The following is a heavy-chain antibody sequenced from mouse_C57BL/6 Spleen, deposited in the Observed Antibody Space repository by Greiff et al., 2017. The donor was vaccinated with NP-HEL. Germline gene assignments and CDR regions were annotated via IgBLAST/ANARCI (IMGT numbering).Heavy chain of an antibody. CDR2: IDPGNGDT. D-gene: IGHD4-1*01. V-gene: IGHV14-4*01. J-gene: IGHJ1*03. CDR3: TVTGTDWYFDV. CDR1: GFNIKDDY. Sequence: VQLQQSGAELVRPGASVKLSCTASGFNIKDDYMHWVKQRPEQGLEWIGWIDPGNGDTEYASKFQGKATITADTSSNTAYLQLSSLTSEDTAVYYCTVTGTDWYFDVWGTGTTVTVSS.